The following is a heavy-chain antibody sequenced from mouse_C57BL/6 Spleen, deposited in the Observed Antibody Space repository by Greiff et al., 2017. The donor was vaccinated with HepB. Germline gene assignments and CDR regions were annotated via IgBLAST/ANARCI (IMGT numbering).Heavy chain of an antibody. CDR3: TATKWFAY. D-gene: IGHD1-1*01. J-gene: IGHJ3*01. CDR1: GFNIKDDY. V-gene: IGHV14-4*01. CDR2: IDPENGDT. Sequence: EVQLQQSGAELVRPGASVKLSCTASGFNIKDDYMHWVKQRPEQGLEWIGWIDPENGDTEYASKFQGKATITADTSSNTAYLQLSSLTSEDTAVYYSTATKWFAYWGQGTLVTVSA.